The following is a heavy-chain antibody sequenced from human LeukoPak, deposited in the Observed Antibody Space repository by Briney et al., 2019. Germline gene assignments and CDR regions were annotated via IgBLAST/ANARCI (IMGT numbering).Heavy chain of an antibody. J-gene: IGHJ4*02. V-gene: IGHV1-69*13. D-gene: IGHD6-13*01. CDR2: IFPVFGTA. Sequence: ASVKVSCKTSGGTFNNYAISWVRQAPGQGLEWMGTIFPVFGTANYAQKFQGRVTITADESTSTAYMELSSLRSEDTAVYYCARGAYSSSWMNPIGYWGQGTLVTVSS. CDR1: GGTFNNYA. CDR3: ARGAYSSSWMNPIGY.